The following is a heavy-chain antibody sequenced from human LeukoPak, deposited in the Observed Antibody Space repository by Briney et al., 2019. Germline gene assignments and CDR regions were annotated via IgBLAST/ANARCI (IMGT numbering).Heavy chain of an antibody. CDR3: ARASYGGNVKDY. CDR2: VYSSGTT. Sequence: PSETLSLICTASGGSISGSYWTWIRQPAGKGLEWIGRVYSSGTTNYNPSLKSRITMSADTSTNQFSLKLSSVTAADTAVYYCARASYGGNVKDYWGQGTLVTVSS. V-gene: IGHV4-4*07. D-gene: IGHD4-23*01. CDR1: GGSISGSY. J-gene: IGHJ4*02.